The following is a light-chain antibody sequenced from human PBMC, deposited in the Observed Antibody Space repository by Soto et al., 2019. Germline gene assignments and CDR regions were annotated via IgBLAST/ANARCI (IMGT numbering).Light chain of an antibody. CDR1: QSISTY. J-gene: IGKJ1*01. CDR3: QQSYSNPTWT. V-gene: IGKV1-39*01. Sequence: DIQLTQSPSSLSASLGDRVTITCRASQSISTYLNWYQHKPGEAPKLLVYDSSTLQTGVPSRFSGSGFGAEFTLTISRLQPEDFANYYCQQSYSNPTWTFGQGTKVDIK. CDR2: DSS.